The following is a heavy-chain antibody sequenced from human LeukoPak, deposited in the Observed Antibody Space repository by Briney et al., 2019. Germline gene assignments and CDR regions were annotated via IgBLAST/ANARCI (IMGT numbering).Heavy chain of an antibody. D-gene: IGHD1-26*01. J-gene: IGHJ5*02. V-gene: IGHV5-51*01. Sequence: GESLKISCKGSGNSFTNNWIAWGRQMPGKGLEWMGIINPADSDTQYSAPSQGQVTISADRSTSTAYLHWSSLKASDTAIYYCAKRRLNVYETRPWEPDLWGQGTLVTVSS. CDR3: AKRRLNVYETRPWEPDL. CDR1: GNSFTNNW. CDR2: INPADSDT.